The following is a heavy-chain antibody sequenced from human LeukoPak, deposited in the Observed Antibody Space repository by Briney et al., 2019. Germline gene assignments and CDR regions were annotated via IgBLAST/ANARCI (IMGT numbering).Heavy chain of an antibody. CDR1: GGSISSSSDY. CDR3: ARRTGSSPSRCFAP. CDR2: IYYSGST. J-gene: IGHJ5*02. Sequence: SETLSLTCTVSGGSISSSSDYWGWIRQPPGKGLEWIANIYYSGSTFYNPSLKSRVTISVDTSKNQFSLELSSVTAADTAGYYCARRTGSSPSRCFAPGGKEPRVTVP. V-gene: IGHV4-39*01. D-gene: IGHD6-6*01.